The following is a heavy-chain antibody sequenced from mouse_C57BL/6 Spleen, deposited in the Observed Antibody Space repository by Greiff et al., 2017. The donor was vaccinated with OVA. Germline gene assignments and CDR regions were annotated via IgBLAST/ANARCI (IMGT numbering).Heavy chain of an antibody. V-gene: IGHV1-26*01. Sequence: VQLQQSGPELVKPGASVKISCKASGYTFTDYYMNWVKQSHGKSLEWIGDINPNNGGTSYNQKFKGKATLTVDKSSSTAYMELRSLTSEDSAVYYCARREDSNYYAMDDWGQGTSVTVSS. D-gene: IGHD2-5*01. CDR1: GYTFTDYY. CDR3: ARREDSNYYAMDD. CDR2: INPNNGGT. J-gene: IGHJ4*01.